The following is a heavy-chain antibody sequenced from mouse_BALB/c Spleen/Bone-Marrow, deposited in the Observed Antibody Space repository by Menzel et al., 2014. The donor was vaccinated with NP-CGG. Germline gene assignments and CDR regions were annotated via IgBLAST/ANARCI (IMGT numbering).Heavy chain of an antibody. V-gene: IGHV5-4*02. J-gene: IGHJ4*01. D-gene: IGHD1-1*01. CDR3: ARYGSSPYAMDY. CDR1: GFTFSDYY. Sequence: EVKVVESGGGLVKPGGSLKLSCAASGFTFSDYYMYWVRQTPEKRLEWVATISDGGSYTYYPDSVKGRFTISRDNAKNNLNLQMSSLKSKDTAMYYCARYGSSPYAMDYWGQGTSVTVSS. CDR2: ISDGGSYT.